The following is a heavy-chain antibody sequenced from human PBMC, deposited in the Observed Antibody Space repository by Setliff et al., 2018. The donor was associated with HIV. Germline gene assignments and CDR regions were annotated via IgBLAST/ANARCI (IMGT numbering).Heavy chain of an antibody. J-gene: IGHJ4*02. V-gene: IGHV4-61*10. Sequence: SETLSLTCTVSGGSISSGNYYWSWIRQPAGKGLEWIGYIYYSGSTNYNPSLKSRVTISVDTSKNQFSLRLSSVTAADTAVYYCIIAYSSGWLAPMGFDSWGQGTLVTVSS. CDR2: IYYSGST. CDR1: GGSISSGNYY. D-gene: IGHD6-19*01. CDR3: IIAYSSGWLAPMGFDS.